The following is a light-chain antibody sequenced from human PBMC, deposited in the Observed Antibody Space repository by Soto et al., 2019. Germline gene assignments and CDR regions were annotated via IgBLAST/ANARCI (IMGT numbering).Light chain of an antibody. Sequence: QSALTQPASVSGSPRQSITISCTGASSDVGGYTYVSWYQQHPGKAPKLMIYEVNNRPSGVSNRFSGSKSGNTASLTISGLQAEDEADYYCSSYTSSSTLYVFGTGTKLT. J-gene: IGLJ1*01. CDR1: SSDVGGYTY. V-gene: IGLV2-14*01. CDR3: SSYTSSSTLYV. CDR2: EVN.